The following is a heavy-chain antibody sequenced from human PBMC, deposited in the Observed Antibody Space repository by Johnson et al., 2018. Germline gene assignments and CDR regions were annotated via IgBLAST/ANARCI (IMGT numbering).Heavy chain of an antibody. CDR2: IKSETSGGTA. Sequence: VQLVESGGGSVKPGGSRRLSCAASGFNFRYSWMSWVRQAPGKGLEWVGRIKSETSGGTAAYGEIGKVRFIMSRDDLRESVSLQMNGLQTEDTAVYYVAKGPSPSYWHILTGDAFAFDVWGQGTMVTVSS. D-gene: IGHD3-9*01. V-gene: IGHV3-15*05. CDR1: GFNFRYSW. J-gene: IGHJ3*01. CDR3: AKGPSPSYWHILTGDAFAFDV.